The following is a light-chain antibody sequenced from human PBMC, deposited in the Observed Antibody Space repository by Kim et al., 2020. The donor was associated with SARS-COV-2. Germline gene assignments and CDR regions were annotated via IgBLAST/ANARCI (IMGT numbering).Light chain of an antibody. J-gene: IGKJ1*01. V-gene: IGKV3-11*01. CDR2: DGS. CDR3: QQRSDWPRT. CDR1: QIVSSY. Sequence: LCPGERAPPAGRASQIVSSYLAWYKKKPGQPPRLPIYDGSNRAAGIPAKLSGSGSGTEFTLTISSLEPEVFAVYICQQRSDWPRTFAQGTKVDIK.